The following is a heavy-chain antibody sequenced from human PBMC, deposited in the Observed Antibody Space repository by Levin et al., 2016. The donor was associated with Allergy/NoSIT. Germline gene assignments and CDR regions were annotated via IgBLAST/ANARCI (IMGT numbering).Heavy chain of an antibody. V-gene: IGHV3-20*01. Sequence: GESLKISCAASGFTFDDFGMSWVRQVPGKGLEWVASINWNGGSTRYAESVKGRFTISRDNAKNSLHLQMNSLRAEDTAFYHCAREGYSSGLTYWFDSWGQGTLVTVSS. CDR2: INWNGGST. CDR1: GFTFDDFG. CDR3: AREGYSSGLTYWFDS. D-gene: IGHD6-19*01. J-gene: IGHJ5*01.